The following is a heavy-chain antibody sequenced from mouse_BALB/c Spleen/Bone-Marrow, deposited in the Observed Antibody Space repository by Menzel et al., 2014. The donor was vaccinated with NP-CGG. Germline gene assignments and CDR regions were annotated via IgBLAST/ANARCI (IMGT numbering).Heavy chain of an antibody. CDR2: IHPNSGNT. J-gene: IGHJ2*01. Sequence: QVQLKQSGSVLVRPGASVKLSCKASGYTFTSSWMHWAKQRPGQGLEWIGEIHPNSGNTNYNEKFKGKATLTVDTSSSTAYVDLSSLTSEDSAVYYCARELGRWYDFDYWGQGTTLTVSS. CDR1: GYTFTSSW. D-gene: IGHD4-1*01. V-gene: IGHV1S130*01. CDR3: ARELGRWYDFDY.